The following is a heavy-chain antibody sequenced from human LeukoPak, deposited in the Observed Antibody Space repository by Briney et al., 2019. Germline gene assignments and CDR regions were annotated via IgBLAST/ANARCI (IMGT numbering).Heavy chain of an antibody. CDR1: GASMNNYC. D-gene: IGHD1-26*01. CDR2: VFSRGTT. Sequence: PSDTLSLTCTVSGASMNNYCWSWIRQSPEKGLEWLGFVFSRGTTNLNPSFKSRLIMSIDTSKNQFSLRLSSVTAADTAVYFCARSWAAKWELPGQFDSWGQGRLVSVSS. CDR3: ARSWAAKWELPGQFDS. V-gene: IGHV4-59*08. J-gene: IGHJ4*02.